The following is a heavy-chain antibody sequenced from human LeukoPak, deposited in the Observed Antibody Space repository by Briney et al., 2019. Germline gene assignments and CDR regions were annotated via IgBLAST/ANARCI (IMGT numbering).Heavy chain of an antibody. CDR1: GYTFTSYG. Sequence: ASVKVSCKSSGYTFTSYGISWVRQAPGQGLEWMGWISAYNGNTNYAQKLQGRVTMTTDTSTSTAYMELRSLRSDDTAVYYCALDDRGSYSFDYWGQGTLVTVSS. CDR2: ISAYNGNT. D-gene: IGHD1-26*01. V-gene: IGHV1-18*01. CDR3: ALDDRGSYSFDY. J-gene: IGHJ4*02.